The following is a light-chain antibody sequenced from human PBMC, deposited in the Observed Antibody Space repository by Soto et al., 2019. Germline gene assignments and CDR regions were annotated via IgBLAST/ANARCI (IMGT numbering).Light chain of an antibody. CDR2: AAS. Sequence: DIQMTQSPSSLSASIGDRVTITCRTSQSINIYLNWYQQKPGRAPKLLIYAASRLQSGVPSRFSGSGSGTDFTLTISGLQPEDLATYYCQQTYSTLVYSFGPGTKLEIK. CDR3: QQTYSTLVYS. CDR1: QSINIY. J-gene: IGKJ2*01. V-gene: IGKV1-39*01.